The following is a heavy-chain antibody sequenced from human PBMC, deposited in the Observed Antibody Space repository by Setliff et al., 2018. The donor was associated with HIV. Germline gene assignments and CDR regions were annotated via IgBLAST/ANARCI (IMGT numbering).Heavy chain of an antibody. Sequence: SETLSLTCTVSGGYISSGSYHWSWIRQPAGKGLEWIGHIYTSGSTNYNPSLKSRVTISVDTSRNQFSLKLSSVTAADTAVYYCARGSGDYWSGYYLRWFDPWGQGTLVTVSS. CDR2: IYTSGST. CDR1: GGYISSGSYH. J-gene: IGHJ5*02. CDR3: ARGSGDYWSGYYLRWFDP. D-gene: IGHD3-3*01. V-gene: IGHV4-61*09.